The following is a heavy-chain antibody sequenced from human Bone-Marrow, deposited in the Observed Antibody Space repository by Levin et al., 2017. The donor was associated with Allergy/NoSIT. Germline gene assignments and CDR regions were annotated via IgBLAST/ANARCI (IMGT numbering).Heavy chain of an antibody. J-gene: IGHJ3*02. Sequence: GGSLRLSCAASGFTFRNAWMSWVRQAPGKGLEWVGRIKSKSHGGAADYAESVTGRFTISRDDAQNILYLHMNSLKIEDTAVYYCTPDTGDVVVVVDGLDAFNIWGQGTMVTVSS. CDR3: TPDTGDVVVVVDGLDAFNI. CDR1: GFTFRNAW. V-gene: IGHV3-15*01. CDR2: IKSKSHGGAA. D-gene: IGHD2-15*01.